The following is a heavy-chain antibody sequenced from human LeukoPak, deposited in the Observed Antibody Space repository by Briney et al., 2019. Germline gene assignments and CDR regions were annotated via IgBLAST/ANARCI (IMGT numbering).Heavy chain of an antibody. Sequence: ASVKVSFKVSGYTLTELSMHWVRQAPGKGLEWVGGFDPEVGETIYAQKFQGRVTMTEDTSTDTAYMDLSSLRSEDTAVYYCATVRPRSYYDSSGYYSHFDYWGQGTLVTVSS. D-gene: IGHD3-22*01. CDR2: FDPEVGET. J-gene: IGHJ4*02. CDR1: GYTLTELS. CDR3: ATVRPRSYYDSSGYYSHFDY. V-gene: IGHV1-24*01.